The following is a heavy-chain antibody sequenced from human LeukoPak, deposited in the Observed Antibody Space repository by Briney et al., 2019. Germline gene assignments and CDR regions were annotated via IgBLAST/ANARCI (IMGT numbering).Heavy chain of an antibody. J-gene: IGHJ4*02. V-gene: IGHV4-59*01. CDR3: ASFGYSSGWFAEPKYYFDY. D-gene: IGHD6-19*01. CDR2: ISYSGGT. CDR1: GGSISSYY. Sequence: SETLSLTCTVSGGSISSYYWSWIRQPPGKGLEWIGYISYSGGTNYNPSLQSRVTISVHTSKNQFSLKLSSVTSADTAVYYCASFGYSSGWFAEPKYYFDYWGQGTLVTVSS.